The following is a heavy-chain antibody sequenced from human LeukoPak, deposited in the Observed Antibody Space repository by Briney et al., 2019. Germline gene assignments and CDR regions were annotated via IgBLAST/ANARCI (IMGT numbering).Heavy chain of an antibody. J-gene: IGHJ5*02. D-gene: IGHD2-15*01. V-gene: IGHV3-74*01. CDR1: GFIFTKYW. Sequence: GGSLRLSCAASGFIFTKYWMHWVRQAPGKGLVWVSHVNSDGSATSYADSVKGRFTISRDNAKNSLYLQMNSLRAEDTAVYYCARDRCSGGSCYLGWFDPWGQGTLVTVSS. CDR3: ARDRCSGGSCYLGWFDP. CDR2: VNSDGSAT.